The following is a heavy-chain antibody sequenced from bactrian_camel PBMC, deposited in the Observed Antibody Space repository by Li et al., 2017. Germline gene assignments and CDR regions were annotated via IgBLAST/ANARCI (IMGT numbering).Heavy chain of an antibody. V-gene: IGHV3S1*01. CDR3: AAANEVWYGDHWGLPNRPQDYTY. D-gene: IGHD2*01. CDR2: IATGSGNT. J-gene: IGHJ4*01. Sequence: HVQLVESGGGSVQAGGSLRLSCAASGCTYNRNCMAWFRQAPGKEREGVARIATGSGNTYYADSVKGRFTISQDNAKNTVYLQMNSLKPEDTAMYYCAAANEVWYGDHWGLPNRPQDYTYWGQGAQVTVSS. CDR1: GCTYNRNC.